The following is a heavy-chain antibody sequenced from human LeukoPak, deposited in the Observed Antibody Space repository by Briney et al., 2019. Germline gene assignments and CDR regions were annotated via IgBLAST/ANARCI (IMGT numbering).Heavy chain of an antibody. CDR1: GFTFSDYY. Sequence: PGGSLRLSCAASGFTFSDYYMSWIRQAPGKGLEWVSYISSSGSTIYYAGSVKGRFTISRDIAKNSLYLQMNSLRAEDTAVYYCARTHYYDSSGYYGIWGQGTMVTVSS. V-gene: IGHV3-11*01. D-gene: IGHD3-22*01. J-gene: IGHJ3*02. CDR3: ARTHYYDSSGYYGI. CDR2: ISSSGSTI.